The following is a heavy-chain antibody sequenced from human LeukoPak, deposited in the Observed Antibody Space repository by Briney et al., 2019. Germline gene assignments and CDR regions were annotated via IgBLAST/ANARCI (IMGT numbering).Heavy chain of an antibody. CDR2: INPSGGST. V-gene: IGHV1-46*01. J-gene: IGHJ6*02. CDR1: GYTFTSYY. CDR3: ARDGILFGVVSYYYYGMDV. D-gene: IGHD3-3*01. Sequence: ASVKVSCKASGYTFTSYYMHWVRQARGPGLEWMGIINPSGGSTSYEQKFQGRVTMTRDTSTSTVYMELSSLRSEDTAVYYCARDGILFGVVSYYYYGMDVWGQGTTVTVSS.